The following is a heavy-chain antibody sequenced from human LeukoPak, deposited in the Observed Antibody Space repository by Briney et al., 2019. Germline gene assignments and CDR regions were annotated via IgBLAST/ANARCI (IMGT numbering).Heavy chain of an antibody. Sequence: SETLSLTCTVSGGSISSSSYYWGWIRQPPGKGLEWIGSIYYSGSTYYNPYLKSRVTISVDTSTNQFSLKLSSVTAADTAVYYCARDVGVDYDSSGYYPGYWGQGTLVTVSS. J-gene: IGHJ4*02. CDR3: ARDVGVDYDSSGYYPGY. D-gene: IGHD3-22*01. V-gene: IGHV4-39*07. CDR2: IYYSGST. CDR1: GGSISSSSYY.